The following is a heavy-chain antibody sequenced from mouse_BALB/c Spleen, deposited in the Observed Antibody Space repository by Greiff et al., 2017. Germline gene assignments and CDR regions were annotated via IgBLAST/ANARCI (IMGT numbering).Heavy chain of an antibody. CDR2: ISSGSSTI. J-gene: IGHJ4*01. D-gene: IGHD2-10*02. CDR1: GFTFSSFG. CDR3: ARREYGNYYAMDY. Sequence: DVKLVESGGGLVQPGGSRKLSCAASGFTFSSFGMHWVRQAPEKGLEWVAYISSGSSTIYYADTVKGRFTISRDNPKNTLFLQMTSLRSEDTAMYYCARREYGNYYAMDYWGQGTSVTVSS. V-gene: IGHV5-17*02.